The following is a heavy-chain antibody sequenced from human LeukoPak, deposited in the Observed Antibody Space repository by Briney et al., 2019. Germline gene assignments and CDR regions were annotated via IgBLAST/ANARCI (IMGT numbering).Heavy chain of an antibody. CDR2: MYSGGNT. V-gene: IGHV3-53*01. D-gene: IGHD3-10*01. CDR3: ARGGPGVFAY. CDR1: GFPFSNYA. Sequence: GRSLRLSCAASGFPFSNYAMHWVRQAPGKGLEWLSVMYSGGNTYYAASVEGRFTISRDNSMNTVYLQMNSLRAEDTAVYFCARGGPGVFAYWGQGTLVTVSS. J-gene: IGHJ4*02.